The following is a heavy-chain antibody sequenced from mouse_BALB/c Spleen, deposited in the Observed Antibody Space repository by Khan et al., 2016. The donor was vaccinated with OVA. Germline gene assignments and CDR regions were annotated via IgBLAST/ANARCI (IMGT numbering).Heavy chain of an antibody. V-gene: IGHV3-8*02. D-gene: IGHD2-14*01. Sequence: EVQLQESGPSLVKPSQTLSLTCSVTGDSITSGYWNWIRKFPGNKLEYMGYMIYSGNTYYNPSLKRRISITRHNSKHQYYLQLISVTTEDTASYYCARSPYRDAFAYWGQGTLVTVSA. CDR2: MIYSGNT. CDR1: GDSITSGY. CDR3: ARSPYRDAFAY. J-gene: IGHJ3*01.